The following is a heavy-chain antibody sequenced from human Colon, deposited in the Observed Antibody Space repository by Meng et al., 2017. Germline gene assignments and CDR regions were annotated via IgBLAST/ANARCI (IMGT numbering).Heavy chain of an antibody. J-gene: IGHJ4*02. CDR1: GFTFGDYA. CDR3: TRAPSSTMVRGVIIPYYFDY. CDR2: IRSKAYGGTT. V-gene: IGHV3-49*04. Sequence: GGSLRLSCTASGFTFGDYAMSWVRQAPGKGLEWVGFIRSKAYGGTTEDAASVKGRFTISRDDSKSIAYLQMNSLKTEDTAVYYCTRAPSSTMVRGVIIPYYFDYWGQGTLVTVSS. D-gene: IGHD3-10*01.